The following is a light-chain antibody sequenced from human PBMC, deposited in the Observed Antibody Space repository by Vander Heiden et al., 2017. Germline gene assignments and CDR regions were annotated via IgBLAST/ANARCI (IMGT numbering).Light chain of an antibody. CDR2: AAS. J-gene: IGKJ3*01. V-gene: IGKV1-8*01. CDR3: QQYYSYPRA. Sequence: AIRMTQSPSSLSAATGDRVTITCRASQGISSYLAWYQQKPGKAPKLLIYAASTLQSGVPSRFSGSGSGTDFTLTISCLQSEDFATYYCQQYYSYPRAFGHGTKVXIK. CDR1: QGISSY.